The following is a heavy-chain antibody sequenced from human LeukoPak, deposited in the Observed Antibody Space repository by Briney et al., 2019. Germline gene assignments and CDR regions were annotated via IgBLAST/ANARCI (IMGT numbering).Heavy chain of an antibody. CDR3: ARDGLYTSGYSYFDY. CDR2: VHADGTS. J-gene: IGHJ4*01. Sequence: SETLSLTCTVSGVSTTSYHWSWIRQFAGKKLEWLGRVHADGTSNYNPSLKGRVTMSVDTSKNQFSLILTSVTAADTAVYYCARDGLYTSGYSYFDYWGHGTLVTVSS. V-gene: IGHV4-4*07. CDR1: GVSTTSYH. D-gene: IGHD3-9*01.